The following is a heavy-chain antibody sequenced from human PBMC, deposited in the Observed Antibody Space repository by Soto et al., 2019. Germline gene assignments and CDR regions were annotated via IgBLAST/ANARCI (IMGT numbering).Heavy chain of an antibody. CDR3: ARSTEWNAFDL. CDR2: IYRGGTT. J-gene: IGHJ3*01. CDR1: GFTVIRDY. Sequence: EEQLVETGGGLIQPGGSLRLSCAVSGFTVIRDYMNWVRQAPGKGLEWVSVIYRGGTTYHADSVKGRFTISRDNSGNTLFLQMNSLRADDTAMYYCARSTEWNAFDLWGQGTMVTVSS. V-gene: IGHV3-53*02. D-gene: IGHD3-3*01.